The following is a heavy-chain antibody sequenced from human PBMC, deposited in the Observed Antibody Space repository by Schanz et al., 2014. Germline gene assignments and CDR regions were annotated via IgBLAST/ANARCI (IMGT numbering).Heavy chain of an antibody. CDR2: IKSDGSST. Sequence: EVQLLESGGGLVQPGGSLRLSCAASGFTFSSHWMHWVRQDPGKGLVWVARIKSDGSSTSYADSVKGRFTISRDNAKNTLYLQMDGLRAEDTAVDYCARPALWCGDNCFDPWGQGTLVTVSS. J-gene: IGHJ5*02. D-gene: IGHD3-10*01. CDR3: ARPALWCGDNCFDP. CDR1: GFTFSSHW. V-gene: IGHV3-74*02.